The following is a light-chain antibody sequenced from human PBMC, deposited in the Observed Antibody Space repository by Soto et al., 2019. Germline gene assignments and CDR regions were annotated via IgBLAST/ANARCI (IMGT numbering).Light chain of an antibody. J-gene: IGKJ4*01. V-gene: IGKV3-20*01. CDR1: QSVSATY. Sequence: EFVLTQSPGTLSLSPGERATLSCRASQSVSATYLAWYQQKPGQAPRLLIYAASSRATGVPDRFSGSGSGTDFTLTIRRLEPEDFAVYYCQHYVTSPLTFGGGTKVEIK. CDR2: AAS. CDR3: QHYVTSPLT.